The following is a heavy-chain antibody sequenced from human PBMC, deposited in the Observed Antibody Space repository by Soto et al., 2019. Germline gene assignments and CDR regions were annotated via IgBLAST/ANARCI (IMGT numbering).Heavy chain of an antibody. V-gene: IGHV3-23*01. Sequence: LRLSCAASGFTFSSYAMSWVRQAPGKGLEWVSAISGSGGSTYYADSVKGRFTISRDNSKNTLYLQMNSLRAEDTAVYYCATKRSCSSTSCWGSVVPDYYYYGMVVWVPATMVSVS. J-gene: IGHJ6*02. D-gene: IGHD2-2*01. CDR3: ATKRSCSSTSCWGSVVPDYYYYGMVV. CDR2: ISGSGGST. CDR1: GFTFSSYA.